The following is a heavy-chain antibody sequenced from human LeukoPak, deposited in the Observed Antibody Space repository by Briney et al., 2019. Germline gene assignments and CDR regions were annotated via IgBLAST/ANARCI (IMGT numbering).Heavy chain of an antibody. CDR2: IRSKTYGGTS. CDR1: GFTFGDYA. CDR3: SSPRFSGYASDY. Sequence: GGSLRLSCTASGFTFGDYALSWVRQAPGKGLEWIGFIRSKTYGGTSEYAASVKGRFAISRDDSRSIAYLQMNSLKTEDTAVYYCSSPRFSGYASDYWGQGTLVTVSA. V-gene: IGHV3-49*04. D-gene: IGHD5-12*01. J-gene: IGHJ4*02.